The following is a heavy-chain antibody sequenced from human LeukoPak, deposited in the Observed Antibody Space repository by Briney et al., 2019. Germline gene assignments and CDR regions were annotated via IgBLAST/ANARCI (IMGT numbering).Heavy chain of an antibody. CDR3: ARVNVGYSGYDFPADY. CDR2: ISGYDGNT. CDR1: GYTFISYG. J-gene: IGHJ4*02. D-gene: IGHD5-12*01. V-gene: IGHV1-18*01. Sequence: RASVKVSCKASGYTFISYGISWVRQAPGQGLEWMGWISGYDGNTNYAQRLQGRVTMTTDTSTSTAYMELRSLRSDDTAVYYCARVNVGYSGYDFPADYWGQGTLVTVSS.